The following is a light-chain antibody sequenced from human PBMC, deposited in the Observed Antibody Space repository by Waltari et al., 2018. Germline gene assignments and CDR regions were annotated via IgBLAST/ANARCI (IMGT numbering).Light chain of an antibody. CDR3: QKYDRLPAT. V-gene: IGKV3-20*01. CDR1: QSVSRF. CDR2: GAS. J-gene: IGKJ1*01. Sequence: EIVLTQSPGTPSLSPGERGTLSCRASQSVSRFLAWYQQKPGQAPRLLIYGASTRATGIPDRFSGSGSGTDFSLTISRLEPEDFAVYYCQKYDRLPATFGQGTKVDIK.